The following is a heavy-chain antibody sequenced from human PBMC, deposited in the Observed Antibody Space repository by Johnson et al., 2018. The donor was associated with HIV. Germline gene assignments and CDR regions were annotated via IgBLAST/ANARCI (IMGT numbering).Heavy chain of an antibody. CDR2: ISSSGNDI. J-gene: IGHJ3*02. D-gene: IGHD2/OR15-2a*01. CDR3: ARVHTPRNSFDI. CDR1: GFTFSDYY. V-gene: IGHV3-11*04. Sequence: QVLLVESGGGLVTPGGSLRLSCAASGFTFSDYYMSWVRQAPGKGLEWISYISSSGNDIYYADSAKGRFTISRDNAKNSLFLQMNSLTGEDTAVYYCARVHTPRNSFDIWGQGTVVTVSS.